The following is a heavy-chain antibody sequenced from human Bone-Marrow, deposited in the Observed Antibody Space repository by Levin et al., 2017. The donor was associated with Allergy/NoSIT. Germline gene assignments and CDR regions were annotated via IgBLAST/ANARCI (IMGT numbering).Heavy chain of an antibody. J-gene: IGHJ4*02. CDR3: ATIMVRGDKFDY. CDR1: GGSISSYY. V-gene: IGHV4-59*01. Sequence: SQTLSLTCTVSGGSISSYYWSWIRQPPGKGLEWIGHVYHSGSTNYNSSLKSRVTISADTSKNQFSLNLRSVTAADTAVYYCATIMVRGDKFDYWGQGTLVTVSS. D-gene: IGHD3-10*01. CDR2: VYHSGST.